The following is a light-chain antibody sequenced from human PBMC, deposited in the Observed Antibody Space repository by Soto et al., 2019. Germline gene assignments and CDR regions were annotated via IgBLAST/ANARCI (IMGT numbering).Light chain of an antibody. V-gene: IGKV3-20*01. Sequence: EIMLTQSPGTVSLSPGERATLSCRASQSVSSSYLAWYQQKPGQAPRLLIYGASSRATGIPDRFSGSGSGTDFTLTISRLEPEDFAVYYCQQYGSSSTWTFGQGTKVEIK. CDR3: QQYGSSSTWT. J-gene: IGKJ1*01. CDR2: GAS. CDR1: QSVSSSY.